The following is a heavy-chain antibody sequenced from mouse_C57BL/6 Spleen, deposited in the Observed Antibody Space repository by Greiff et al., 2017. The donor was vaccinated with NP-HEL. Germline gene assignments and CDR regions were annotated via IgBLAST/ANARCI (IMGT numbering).Heavy chain of an antibody. J-gene: IGHJ1*03. CDR3: ARYGNYWYFDV. CDR2: IYPGDGDT. Sequence: VKLMESGPELVKPGPSVKISCKASGYPFSSYWMNWVKQRPGKGLEWIGQIYPGDGDTNYNGKFKGKATLTADKSSSTAYMQLSSLTSEDAAVYFCARYGNYWYFDVWGTGTTVTVSS. V-gene: IGHV1-80*01. CDR1: GYPFSSYW. D-gene: IGHD2-1*01.